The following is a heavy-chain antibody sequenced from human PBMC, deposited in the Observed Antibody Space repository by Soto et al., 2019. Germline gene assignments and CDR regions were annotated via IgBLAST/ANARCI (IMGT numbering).Heavy chain of an antibody. CDR3: ATDWGSSSPHYFDY. J-gene: IGHJ4*02. V-gene: IGHV4-31*03. Sequence: SETLSLTCTVSGGSISSGGYYWSWIRQHPGKGLEWIGYIYYSGSTYYNPSLKSRVTISVDTSKNQFSLKLSSVAAADTAVYYCATDWGSSSPHYFDYRGQGTLVTVAP. D-gene: IGHD6-6*01. CDR2: IYYSGST. CDR1: GGSISSGGYY.